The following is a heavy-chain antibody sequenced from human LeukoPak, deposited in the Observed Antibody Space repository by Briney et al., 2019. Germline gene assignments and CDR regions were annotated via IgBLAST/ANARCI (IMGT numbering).Heavy chain of an antibody. CDR3: ARAPIAYGDYVDFIDADGGYYYYYMDV. Sequence: ASVKVSCKASGYTFTSYGISWVRQAPGQGLEWMGWISAYNGNTNYAQKLQGRVTMTTDTSTSTAYMELRSLRSDDTAVYYCARAPIAYGDYVDFIDADGGYYYYYMDVWGKGTTVTVSS. V-gene: IGHV1-18*01. CDR2: ISAYNGNT. CDR1: GYTFTSYG. D-gene: IGHD4-17*01. J-gene: IGHJ6*03.